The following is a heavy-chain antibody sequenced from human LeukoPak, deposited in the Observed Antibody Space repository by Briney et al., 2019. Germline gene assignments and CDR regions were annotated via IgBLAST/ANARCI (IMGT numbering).Heavy chain of an antibody. J-gene: IGHJ4*02. Sequence: GESLKISCKGSGYSFTSYWIGWVRQMPGKGLEWMGIIYPGDSDTRYSPSFQGQVTISADKSISTAYLQWSSLKASDTAMYYCARGPYCYDSSGYLSDYWGQGTLVTVSS. CDR1: GYSFTSYW. V-gene: IGHV5-51*01. CDR3: ARGPYCYDSSGYLSDY. CDR2: IYPGDSDT. D-gene: IGHD3-22*01.